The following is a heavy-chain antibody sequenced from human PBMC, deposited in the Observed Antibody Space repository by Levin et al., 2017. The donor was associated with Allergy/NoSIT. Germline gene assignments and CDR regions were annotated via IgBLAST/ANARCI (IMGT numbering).Heavy chain of an antibody. CDR1: GFTFNNYG. CDR2: ITGSAGST. J-gene: IGHJ3*02. V-gene: IGHV3-23*01. D-gene: IGHD3-3*01. Sequence: GSLRLSCETSGFTFNNYGMNWVRQAPGKGLEWVSGITGSAGSTFYAASVKGRFTISRDLSKNTLFLQMNSLRAEDTALYYCAKVLWSELSGGPLGAFDIRGRGTMVTVSS. CDR3: AKVLWSELSGGPLGAFDI.